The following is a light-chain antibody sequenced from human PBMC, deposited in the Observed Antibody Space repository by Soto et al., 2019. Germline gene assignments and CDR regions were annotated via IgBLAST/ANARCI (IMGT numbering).Light chain of an antibody. Sequence: QSALTQPASVSGSPGQSITISCTGTSSDVGGYNYVSWYQQHPGKAPELMIYDDSNRPSGVSNRFSGSKSGNTASLTISGLQAEDEADYYCSLYTGSSTVVFGGGTKLTVL. CDR1: SSDVGGYNY. CDR3: SLYTGSSTVV. J-gene: IGLJ2*01. CDR2: DDS. V-gene: IGLV2-14*01.